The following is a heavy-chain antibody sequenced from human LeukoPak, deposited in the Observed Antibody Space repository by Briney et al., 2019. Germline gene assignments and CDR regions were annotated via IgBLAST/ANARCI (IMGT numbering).Heavy chain of an antibody. CDR3: ARDTAKLNYDRGDYAFDI. V-gene: IGHV3-30*04. CDR1: GFTFSSYA. D-gene: IGHD3-3*01. CDR2: ISYDGSNK. J-gene: IGHJ3*02. Sequence: PGGSLRLSCAASGFTFSSYAMHWVRQAPGKGLEWVAVISYDGSNKYYADSVKGRFTISRDNSKNTLYLQMNSLRAEDTAVYYCARDTAKLNYDRGDYAFDIWGQGTMVTVSS.